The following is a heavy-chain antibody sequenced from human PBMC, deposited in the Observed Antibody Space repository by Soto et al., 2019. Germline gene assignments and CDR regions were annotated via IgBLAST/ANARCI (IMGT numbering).Heavy chain of an antibody. CDR2: IYHSGST. CDR1: GGSISSGGYS. J-gene: IGHJ5*02. CDR3: ARGDSSSWYAGWFDP. D-gene: IGHD6-13*01. Sequence: QLQLQESGSGLVKPSQTLSLTCAVSGGSISSGGYSWSWIRQPPGKGLEWIGYIYHSGSTYYNPSLKSRVTISVDRSKNQFSLKLSSVTAADTAVYYCARGDSSSWYAGWFDPWGQGTLVTVSS. V-gene: IGHV4-30-2*01.